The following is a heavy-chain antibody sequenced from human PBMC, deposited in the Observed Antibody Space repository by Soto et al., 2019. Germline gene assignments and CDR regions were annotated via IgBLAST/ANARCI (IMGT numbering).Heavy chain of an antibody. CDR1: GFTVSSNY. CDR3: ARADWNDVRAFDV. CDR2: IYSGGST. J-gene: IGHJ3*01. D-gene: IGHD1-1*01. V-gene: IGHV3-53*04. Sequence: GSLRLSCAASGFTVSSNYMSWVRQAPGKGLEWVSVIYSGGSTYYADSVKGRFTISRHNSKNTLYLQMNSLRAEDTAVYYCARADWNDVRAFDVWGQGTMVTVSS.